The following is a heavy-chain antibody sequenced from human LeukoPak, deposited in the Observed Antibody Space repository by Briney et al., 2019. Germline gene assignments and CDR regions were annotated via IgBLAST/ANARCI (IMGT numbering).Heavy chain of an antibody. CDR1: GGSISSYY. D-gene: IGHD6-13*01. Sequence: SETLSLTCTVSGGSISSYYWSWIRQPPGKGLEWIGYIYYSGSTNYNPSLKSRVTISVDTSKNQFSLKLSSVAAADTAVYYCARGRIAAAGTGPYYYGMDVWGQGATVTVSS. CDR2: IYYSGST. CDR3: ARGRIAAAGTGPYYYGMDV. J-gene: IGHJ6*02. V-gene: IGHV4-59*01.